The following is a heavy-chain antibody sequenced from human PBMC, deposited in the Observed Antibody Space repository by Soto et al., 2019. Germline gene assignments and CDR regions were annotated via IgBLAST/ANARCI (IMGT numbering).Heavy chain of an antibody. CDR1: GFTVSIYW. J-gene: IGHJ6*02. CDR2: INSDGSST. Sequence: ALRISCAASGFTVSIYWMNLVLQAPWKGLVWVSLINSDGSSTSSADSVKGRFTISRDNAKNTLYLQMNRLRAEDTDVYYCARDLITMVRGVRYYYYYGMDVWGQGTTVTVSS. D-gene: IGHD3-10*01. V-gene: IGHV3-74*01. CDR3: ARDLITMVRGVRYYYYYGMDV.